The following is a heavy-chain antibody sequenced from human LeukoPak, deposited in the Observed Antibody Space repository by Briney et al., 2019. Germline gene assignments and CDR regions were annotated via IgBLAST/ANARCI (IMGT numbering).Heavy chain of an antibody. D-gene: IGHD3-10*01. J-gene: IGHJ4*02. Sequence: PGGSLRLSCAASGFKFDDYWMNWVRHAPGKGLEWVANIKEDGSEKYYVDSVKGRFTISRDNARNFLYLQMNSLRAEDTAVYYCARAGTSIRGIKVYWGQGTLVTVSS. CDR2: IKEDGSEK. CDR1: GFKFDDYW. CDR3: ARAGTSIRGIKVY. V-gene: IGHV3-7*03.